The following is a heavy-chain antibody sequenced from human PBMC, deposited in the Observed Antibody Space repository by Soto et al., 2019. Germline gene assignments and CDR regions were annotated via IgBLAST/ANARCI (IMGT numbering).Heavy chain of an antibody. CDR1: GFTFSSYS. CDR3: ARASYDSSGYYYVLLDY. Sequence: PGGSLRLSCAASGFTFSSYSMNWVRQAPGKGLEWVSYISSSSSTIYYADSVKGRFTISRDNAKNSLYLQMNSLRDEDTAVYYCARASYDSSGYYYVLLDYWGQGTLVTVSS. CDR2: ISSSSSTI. D-gene: IGHD3-22*01. V-gene: IGHV3-48*02. J-gene: IGHJ4*02.